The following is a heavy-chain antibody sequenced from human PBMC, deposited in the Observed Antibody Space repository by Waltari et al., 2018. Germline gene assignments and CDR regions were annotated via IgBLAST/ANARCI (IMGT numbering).Heavy chain of an antibody. J-gene: IGHJ4*02. CDR2: INHSGNT. V-gene: IGHV4-34*01. CDR1: GGSFSGYY. CDR3: ARLGGSAVYYFDY. D-gene: IGHD5-12*01. Sequence: QVQLQQWGAGLLKSSETLSLTCAVYGGSFSGYYWSWIRQPTGKGLERIGEINHSGNTNYNPSLKSRVTISVDTSKNQFSLKLSSVTAADTAVYYCARLGGSAVYYFDYWGQGTLVTVSS.